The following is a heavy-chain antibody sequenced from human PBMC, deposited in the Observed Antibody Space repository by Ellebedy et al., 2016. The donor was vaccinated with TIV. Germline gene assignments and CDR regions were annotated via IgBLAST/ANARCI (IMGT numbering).Heavy chain of an antibody. CDR1: GYTLTEFS. CDR3: ATGARDGYNLNFDY. D-gene: IGHD5-24*01. CDR2: FDPQDGEP. V-gene: IGHV1-24*01. Sequence: AASVKVSCKVSGYTLTEFSMHWVRQPPGKGLEWMGGFDPQDGEPIYAPKFQGRVTMTEDTSTDTAYMELSSLRSEDTAVYYCATGARDGYNLNFDYWGQGTLVTVSS. J-gene: IGHJ4*02.